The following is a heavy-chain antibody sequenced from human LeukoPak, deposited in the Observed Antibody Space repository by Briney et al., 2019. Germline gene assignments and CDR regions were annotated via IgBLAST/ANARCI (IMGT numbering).Heavy chain of an antibody. J-gene: IGHJ4*02. CDR2: IWYDGSNK. CDR1: GFTFSAYG. Sequence: GRSLRLSCAASGFTFSAYGMHWVRQPPGKGLEWVAVIWYDGSNKDYADSVKGRFTISRDNSNNTLYLHMSSLRAEDTAIYYCAKDPLTAMVTNYFDSWGQGTLVIVSS. CDR3: AKDPLTAMVTNYFDS. D-gene: IGHD5-18*01. V-gene: IGHV3-33*06.